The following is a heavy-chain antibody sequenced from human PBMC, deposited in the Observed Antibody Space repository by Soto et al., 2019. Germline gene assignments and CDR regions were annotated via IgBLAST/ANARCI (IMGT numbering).Heavy chain of an antibody. CDR3: ATGSGADYPFDI. Sequence: PGGSLRLSCAVSGFTFSDHYMDWVRQAPGKGLEWVGHIRNKANSYTTEYAASVRGRFTISRDDSKNSLYLHMNSLITEDPAVYYCATGSGADYPFDIWGQGTMVTVSS. CDR1: GFTFSDHY. V-gene: IGHV3-72*01. D-gene: IGHD3-3*01. CDR2: IRNKANSYTT. J-gene: IGHJ3*02.